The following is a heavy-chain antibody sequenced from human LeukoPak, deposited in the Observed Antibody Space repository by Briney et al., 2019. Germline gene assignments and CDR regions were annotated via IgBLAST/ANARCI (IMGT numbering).Heavy chain of an antibody. CDR2: INPTGTST. J-gene: IGHJ4*02. V-gene: IGHV1-46*01. Sequence: ASVKVSCKASGFTFTSHYMHWVRQAPGQGLEWMGLINPTGTSTSSAQNFRGRVTMTRDTSTNTVYMELSGLRSEDTAVYYCAREGPPGSHTYYFDHWGQGTLVTVSS. D-gene: IGHD3-10*01. CDR1: GFTFTSHY. CDR3: AREGPPGSHTYYFDH.